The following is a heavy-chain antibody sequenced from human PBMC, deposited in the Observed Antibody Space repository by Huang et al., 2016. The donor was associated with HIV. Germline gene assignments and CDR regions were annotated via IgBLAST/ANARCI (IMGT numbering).Heavy chain of an antibody. J-gene: IGHJ4*02. Sequence: QVRLVESGGGVVQPGGSLTLSCEASGFTFSTFGMHWVRQAPGKGLEWVAHSRFDGKKKVYEESLKGRFTIFRENSKNTVYLELNSLTGEDTAMYFCAKGGAGYHNGPEYWGQGTQVIVS. CDR1: GFTFSTFG. CDR2: SRFDGKKK. CDR3: AKGGAGYHNGPEY. D-gene: IGHD2-8*01. V-gene: IGHV3-30*02.